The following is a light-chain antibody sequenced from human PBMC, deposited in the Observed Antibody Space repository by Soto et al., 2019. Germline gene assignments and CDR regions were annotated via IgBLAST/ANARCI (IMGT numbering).Light chain of an antibody. CDR2: EVS. CDR3: SSYAGINNFVI. J-gene: IGLJ2*01. V-gene: IGLV2-8*01. Sequence: QSALTQPPSASGSPGQSVTISCTGTSSDVGNYNYVSWYQQHPGKAPKLMISEVSKRPSGVPDRFSGSKSGNTASLTVSGLQAEDEGDYYCSSYAGINNFVIFGGGTKVTVL. CDR1: SSDVGNYNY.